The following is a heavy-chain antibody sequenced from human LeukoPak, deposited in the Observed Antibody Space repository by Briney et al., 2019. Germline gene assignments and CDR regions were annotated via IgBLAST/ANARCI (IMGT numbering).Heavy chain of an antibody. CDR2: ISSSGSTI. D-gene: IGHD2/OR15-2a*01. Sequence: PGGSLRLSCAPSGYPFSSYEMTCVRQAPGKGPEWVPYISSSGSTIYYADSLKGRFTISRDNPKNSLYLQMNSLRAEDTAVYYCARAHSMAWGQGTLVTVSS. V-gene: IGHV3-48*03. CDR1: GYPFSSYE. CDR3: ARAHSMA. J-gene: IGHJ5*02.